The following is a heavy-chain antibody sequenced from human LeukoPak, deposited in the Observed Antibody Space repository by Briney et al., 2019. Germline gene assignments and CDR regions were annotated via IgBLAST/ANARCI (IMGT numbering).Heavy chain of an antibody. D-gene: IGHD6-13*01. Sequence: SETLSLTCTVSGGSISSYYWSWIRQSPGKGLEWIGYIYYSGSTNYNPSLKSRVTISVGTSKNQFSLKLSSVTAADTAVYYCARGFSSSWYSDYYYMDVWGKGTTVTISS. CDR2: IYYSGST. J-gene: IGHJ6*03. CDR3: ARGFSSSWYSDYYYMDV. V-gene: IGHV4-59*01. CDR1: GGSISSYY.